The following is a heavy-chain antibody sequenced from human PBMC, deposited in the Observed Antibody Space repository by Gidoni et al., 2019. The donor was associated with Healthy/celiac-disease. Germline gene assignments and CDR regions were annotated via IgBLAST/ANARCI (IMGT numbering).Heavy chain of an antibody. CDR1: GFTFSSYG. J-gene: IGHJ6*02. Sequence: QVQLVESGGGVVQPGRSLRLSCAASGFTFSSYGMHWVRQAPGKGLEWVAVIWYDGSNKYYADSVKGRFTISRDNSKNTLYLQMNSLRAEDTAVYYCARENGSIAARPYYYYGMDVWGQGTTVTVSS. V-gene: IGHV3-33*01. CDR2: IWYDGSNK. D-gene: IGHD6-6*01. CDR3: ARENGSIAARPYYYYGMDV.